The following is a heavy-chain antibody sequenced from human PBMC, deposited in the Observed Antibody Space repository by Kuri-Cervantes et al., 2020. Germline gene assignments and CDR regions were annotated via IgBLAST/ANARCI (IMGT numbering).Heavy chain of an antibody. CDR2: IHHSGNS. D-gene: IGHD5-12*01. J-gene: IGHJ4*02. V-gene: IGHV4-4*02. CDR3: ARGPRGGWLRSPGTY. CDR1: GASVSGDAN. Sequence: SETLSLTCAVSGASVSGDANWCWVRQSPEKGLEWIGEIHHSGNSNYNPSLKSRVTISVDTSKNQFSLKLSSVTAADAAVYYCARGPRGGWLRSPGTYWGQGTLVTVSS.